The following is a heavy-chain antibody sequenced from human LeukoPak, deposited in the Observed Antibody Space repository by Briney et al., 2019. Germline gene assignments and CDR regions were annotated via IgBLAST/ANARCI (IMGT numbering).Heavy chain of an antibody. D-gene: IGHD3-10*01. J-gene: IGHJ4*02. V-gene: IGHV3-23*01. CDR2: ISGSGGST. CDR1: GFTFSSYA. CDR3: AKDPTTYDYGSGSPDY. Sequence: PGGSLRLSCAASGFTFSSYAMSWVRQAPGKGLEWVSAISGSGGSTYYADSVKGRFTISRDNSKNTLYLQMNSLRAEDTAVYYCAKDPTTYDYGSGSPDYCGQGTLVTVSS.